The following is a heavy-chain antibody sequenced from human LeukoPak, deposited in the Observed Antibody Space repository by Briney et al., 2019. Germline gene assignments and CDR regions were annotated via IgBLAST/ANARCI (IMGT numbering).Heavy chain of an antibody. CDR3: ARESGSMRWFDP. J-gene: IGHJ5*02. CDR1: GGSISDYY. V-gene: IGHV4-4*07. Sequence: SETLSLTCTVSGGSISDYYWSWIRQPAGKGLEWIGRMSTSGNSNYIPSLVSRVTMSVDTSKNQFSLNLSSVTAADTAVYYCARESGSMRWFDPWGQGTLVTVSS. D-gene: IGHD6-25*01. CDR2: MSTSGNS.